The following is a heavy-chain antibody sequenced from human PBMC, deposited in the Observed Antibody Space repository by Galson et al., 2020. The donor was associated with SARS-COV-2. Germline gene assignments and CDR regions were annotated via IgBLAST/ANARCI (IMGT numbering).Heavy chain of an antibody. J-gene: IGHJ6*02. D-gene: IGHD3-10*01. CDR1: GLTFISYE. CDR3: ARERGMVRGVIQGYGMDV. CDR2: ISSGGSLI. V-gene: IGHV3-48*03. Sequence: GGSLRLSFAAPGLTFISYEMNWSRQAPGKGLEWVSPISSGGSLIYYADSVKGRFTISRDNAKNSLYLQMNSMRAEDAAVYYCARERGMVRGVIQGYGMDVWGQGTTVTVSS.